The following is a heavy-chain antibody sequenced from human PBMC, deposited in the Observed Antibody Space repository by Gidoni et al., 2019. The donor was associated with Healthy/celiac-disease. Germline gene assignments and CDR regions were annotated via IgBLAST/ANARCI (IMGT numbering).Heavy chain of an antibody. V-gene: IGHV3-48*01. D-gene: IGHD3-9*01. CDR3: ARGPHRYFDWLVFDY. J-gene: IGHJ4*02. CDR2: MRSSSSTI. CDR1: GFPFSSYS. Sequence: EVQLVESGGGLVQPGGPLRLSCAASGFPFSSYSMNWVRQAPGKGLEWVSYMRSSSSTIYYADAVKGRFTISRDNAKNSLYLQMNSLRAEDTAVYYCARGPHRYFDWLVFDYWGQGTLVTVSS.